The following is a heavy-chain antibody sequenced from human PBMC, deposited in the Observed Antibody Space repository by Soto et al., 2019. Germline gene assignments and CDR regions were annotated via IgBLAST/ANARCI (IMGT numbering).Heavy chain of an antibody. J-gene: IGHJ6*02. Sequence: PGGSLRLSCAASGFPFSNYGMHWVRQAPGKGLEWVALIWYDGSNKYYADSVKGRFTISRDNSKNTVYLQMNSLRAEDTAVYYCARDSPAPTVPTNVLDVWGQGTTVTVSS. CDR2: IWYDGSNK. CDR3: ARDSPAPTVPTNVLDV. D-gene: IGHD4-4*01. V-gene: IGHV3-33*01. CDR1: GFPFSNYG.